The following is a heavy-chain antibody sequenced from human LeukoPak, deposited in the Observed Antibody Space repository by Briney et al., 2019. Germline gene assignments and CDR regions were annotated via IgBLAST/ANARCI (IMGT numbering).Heavy chain of an antibody. D-gene: IGHD3-10*01. V-gene: IGHV4-4*07. Sequence: SETLSLTCTVSGGSISSYYWSWIRQPAGKGLEWIGRIYTSGSTNYNPSLKSRVTMSVDTSKNQFSLKLSPVTAADTAVYYCARDDLYYYGSGNYHVFDIWGQGTMVTVSS. CDR1: GGSISSYY. CDR2: IYTSGST. J-gene: IGHJ3*02. CDR3: ARDDLYYYGSGNYHVFDI.